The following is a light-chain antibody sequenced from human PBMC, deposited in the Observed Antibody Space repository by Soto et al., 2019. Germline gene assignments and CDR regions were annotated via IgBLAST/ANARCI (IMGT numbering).Light chain of an antibody. V-gene: IGKV1-5*01. Sequence: DIPMTQSPSTLSASVGDRVTITCRASQSIRSWLAWYQQKPGKAPQLLIYDASNLESGVPPRFSGSRSGTEFTLTISSLQTDDFATYDWQQYYSFSKTFGRGTKVE. CDR1: QSIRSW. J-gene: IGKJ1*01. CDR3: QQYYSFSKT. CDR2: DAS.